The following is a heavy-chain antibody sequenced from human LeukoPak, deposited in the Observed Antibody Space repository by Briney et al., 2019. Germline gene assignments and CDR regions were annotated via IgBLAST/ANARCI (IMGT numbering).Heavy chain of an antibody. D-gene: IGHD6-19*01. CDR3: ASGSGWTFEY. V-gene: IGHV3-7*01. CDR2: IKEDGSEK. J-gene: IGHJ4*02. CDR1: GFTFTNYA. Sequence: GGSLRLSCVASGFTFTNYAMSWVRQAPGKGLEWVAIIKEDGSEKLYVDSVKGRFTISRDNAKNSLYLQMDNLRAEDTAVYYCASGSGWTFEYWGQGTQVTVSS.